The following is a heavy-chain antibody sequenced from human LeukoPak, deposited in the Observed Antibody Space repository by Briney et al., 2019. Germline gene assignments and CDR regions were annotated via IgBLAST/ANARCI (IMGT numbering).Heavy chain of an antibody. CDR3: ARGGEEMATIWDTGIDY. CDR1: GYTFTSYY. D-gene: IGHD5-24*01. J-gene: IGHJ4*02. CDR2: INPSGGST. V-gene: IGHV1-46*01. Sequence: ASVKVSCKASGYTFTSYYVHWVRQAPGQGLEWMGIINPSGGSTSYAQKFQGRVTMTRDMSTSTVYMELSSLRSEDTAVYYCARGGEEMATIWDTGIDYWGQGTLVTVSS.